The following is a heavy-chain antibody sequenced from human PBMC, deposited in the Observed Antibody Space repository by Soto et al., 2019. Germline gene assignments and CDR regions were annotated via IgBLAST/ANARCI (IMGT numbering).Heavy chain of an antibody. Sequence: GGSLRLSCAASGFTFSSYGMHWVRQAPGKGLEWVAVIWYDGSNKYYADSVKGRFTISRDNSKNTLYLQMNSLRAEDTAVYYCARGPRTYYYDSSGYLGYWGQGTLVTVSS. CDR1: GFTFSSYG. CDR2: IWYDGSNK. J-gene: IGHJ4*02. CDR3: ARGPRTYYYDSSGYLGY. V-gene: IGHV3-33*01. D-gene: IGHD3-22*01.